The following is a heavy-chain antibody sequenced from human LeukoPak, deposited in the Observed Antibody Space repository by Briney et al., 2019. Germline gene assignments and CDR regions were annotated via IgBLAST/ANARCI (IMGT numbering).Heavy chain of an antibody. Sequence: GGSLRLSCVASGFTFSSYSMNWVRQAPGKGLEWVAFIRYDGSNKYYADSVKGRFTISRDNSKNMLYLQMNSLRAEDTAVYYCAKTEYSSSSAAFDIWGQGTMVTVSS. V-gene: IGHV3-30*02. CDR2: IRYDGSNK. CDR1: GFTFSSYS. D-gene: IGHD6-6*01. CDR3: AKTEYSSSSAAFDI. J-gene: IGHJ3*02.